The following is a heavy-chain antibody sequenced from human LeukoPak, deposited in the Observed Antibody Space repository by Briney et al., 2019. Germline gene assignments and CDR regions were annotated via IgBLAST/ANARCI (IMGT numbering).Heavy chain of an antibody. J-gene: IGHJ4*02. CDR3: ARGLRLEELSFLL. CDR1: GGSFSGYY. CDR2: INHSGST. D-gene: IGHD3-16*02. Sequence: PSETLSLTCAVYGGSFSGYYWSWIRQPPGKGLEWIGEINHSGSTNYNPSLKSRVTISVDTSKDQFSLKLSSVTAADTAVYYCARGLRLEELSFLLWGQGTLVTVSS. V-gene: IGHV4-34*01.